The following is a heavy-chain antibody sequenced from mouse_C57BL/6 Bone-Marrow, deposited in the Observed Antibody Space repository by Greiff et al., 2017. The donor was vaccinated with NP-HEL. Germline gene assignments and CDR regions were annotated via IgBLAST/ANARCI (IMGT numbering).Heavy chain of an antibody. V-gene: IGHV1-64*01. CDR1: GYTFTSYW. Sequence: VQLQQSGAELVKPGASVKLSCKASGYTFTSYWMHWVKQRPGQGLEWIGMIHPNSGSTNYNEKFKSKATLTVDKSSSTAYMQLSSLTSEDSAVYYCARMDYGYGNYFDYWGQGTTLTVSS. CDR2: IHPNSGST. D-gene: IGHD2-10*02. J-gene: IGHJ2*01. CDR3: ARMDYGYGNYFDY.